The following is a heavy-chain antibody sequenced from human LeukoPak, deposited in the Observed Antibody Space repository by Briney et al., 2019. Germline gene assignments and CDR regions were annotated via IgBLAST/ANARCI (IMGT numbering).Heavy chain of an antibody. Sequence: GGSLRLSCAASGFTLSTYAMSWVRQAPGKGLEWVSAISGSGASTYYADSVKGRFTISRDNAKNSLYLQMNSLGVEDTAVYYCAKEGRSLQTYWGQGTLVTVSS. CDR3: AKEGRSLQTY. CDR1: GFTLSTYA. J-gene: IGHJ4*02. D-gene: IGHD5-24*01. V-gene: IGHV3-23*01. CDR2: ISGSGAST.